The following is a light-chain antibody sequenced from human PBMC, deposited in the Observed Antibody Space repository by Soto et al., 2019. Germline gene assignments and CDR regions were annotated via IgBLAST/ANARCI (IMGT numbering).Light chain of an antibody. CDR2: EVS. Sequence: QSVLTQPASVSGSPGQSISISCTGSSSDVGGYNHVSWYQQHPGKAPKLLIYEVSNRPSGVSSRFSGSKSANTASLTISGLQAEGEADYYCSSYTSTSTRVVFGGGTKLTVL. J-gene: IGLJ2*01. CDR1: SSDVGGYNH. CDR3: SSYTSTSTRVV. V-gene: IGLV2-14*01.